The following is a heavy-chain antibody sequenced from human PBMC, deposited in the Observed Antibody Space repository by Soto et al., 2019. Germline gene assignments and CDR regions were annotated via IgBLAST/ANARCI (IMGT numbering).Heavy chain of an antibody. CDR1: GFTFSSYG. V-gene: IGHV3-33*01. J-gene: IGHJ6*03. CDR3: ARVGCGSCYACLYYYYYYMDD. CDR2: IWYDGSNK. Sequence: HPGGSLRLSCAASGFTFSSYGMHWVRQAPGKGLEWVAVIWYDGSNKYYADSVKGRVTISRDNSKNTLYLQMNSLRAEDTAVYYCARVGCGSCYACLYYYYYYMDDWGKGTTVTVSS. D-gene: IGHD2-15*01.